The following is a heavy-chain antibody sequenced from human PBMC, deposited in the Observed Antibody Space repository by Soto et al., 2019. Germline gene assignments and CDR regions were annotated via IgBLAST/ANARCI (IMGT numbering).Heavy chain of an antibody. CDR3: ASTRLAAAGNREIYFQH. J-gene: IGHJ1*01. CDR1: GGSISSYY. V-gene: IGHV4-59*01. Sequence: SETLSLTCTVAGGSISSYYWSWIGQPPGKGLEWIGYIYYSGSTSYNPSLKSRVTISVDTSKNQFSLKLSSVTAADTAVYYCASTRLAAAGNREIYFQHWGQGTLVTASS. D-gene: IGHD6-13*01. CDR2: IYYSGST.